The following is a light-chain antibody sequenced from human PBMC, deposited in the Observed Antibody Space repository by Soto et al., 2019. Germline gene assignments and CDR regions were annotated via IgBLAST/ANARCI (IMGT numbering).Light chain of an antibody. CDR3: QQSYSTPYT. J-gene: IGKJ2*01. CDR2: AAS. CDR1: QSISSY. Sequence: DIQMTQSPCSLSASVGDRVTITCRASQSISSYLNWYQQKPGKAPTLLIYAASSLQSVVPSRFSGSGSGTDFTLTISSLQPEDFATYYCQQSYSTPYTFGQGTKLEIK. V-gene: IGKV1-39*01.